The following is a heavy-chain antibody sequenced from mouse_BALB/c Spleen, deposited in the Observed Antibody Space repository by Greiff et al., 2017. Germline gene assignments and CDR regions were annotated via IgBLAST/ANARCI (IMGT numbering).Heavy chain of an antibody. CDR3: ARSRYDGGTWFAY. V-gene: IGHV1-9*01. CDR2: ILPGSGST. Sequence: QVQLKESGAELMKPGASVKISCKATGYTFSSYWIEWVKQRPGHGLEWIGEILPGSGSTNYNEKFKGKATFTADTSSNTAYMQLSSLTSEDSAVYYCARSRYDGGTWFAYWGQGTLVTVSA. D-gene: IGHD2-14*01. CDR1: GYTFSSYW. J-gene: IGHJ3*01.